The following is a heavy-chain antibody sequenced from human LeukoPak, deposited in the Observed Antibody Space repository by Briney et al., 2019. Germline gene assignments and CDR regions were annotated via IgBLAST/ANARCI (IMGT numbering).Heavy chain of an antibody. CDR2: IYNSGST. V-gene: IGHV4-59*08. J-gene: IGHJ4*02. D-gene: IGHD5-18*01. CDR3: ARHAGLSYGFDY. Sequence: PSETLSLTCTVSGGSISNNHWSWIRQPPGKGLEWIGYIYNSGSTNYNPSLKSRVTISADTSKNQFSLKLISVTAADTAVYYCARHAGLSYGFDYWGQGTLVTVSS. CDR1: GGSISNNH.